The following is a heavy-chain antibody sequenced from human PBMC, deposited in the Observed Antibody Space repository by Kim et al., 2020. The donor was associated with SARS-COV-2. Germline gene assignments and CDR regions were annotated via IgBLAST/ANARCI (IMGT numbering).Heavy chain of an antibody. J-gene: IGHJ6*02. CDR1: GGSISSGGYY. CDR3: ARSGLDYYYYGMDV. V-gene: IGHV4-31*03. CDR2: IYYSGST. D-gene: IGHD3-10*01. Sequence: SETLSLTCTVSGGSISSGGYYWSWIRQHPGKGLEWIGYIYYSGSTYYNPSLKSRVTISVDTSKNQFSLKLSSVTAADTAVYYCARSGLDYYYYGMDVWGQGTTVTVSS.